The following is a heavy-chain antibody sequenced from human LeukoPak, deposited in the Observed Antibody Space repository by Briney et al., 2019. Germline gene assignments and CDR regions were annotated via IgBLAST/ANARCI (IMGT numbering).Heavy chain of an antibody. CDR2: IYYSGSA. Sequence: SETLSLTCTVSGGSISSSSYYWGWIRQPPGKGLEWIGSIYYSGSAYYNPSLKSRVTISVDTSKNQFSLKLSPVTAADTAVYYCARLSGSYYSDFDYWGQGTLVTVSS. D-gene: IGHD1-26*01. CDR3: ARLSGSYYSDFDY. V-gene: IGHV4-39*01. J-gene: IGHJ4*02. CDR1: GGSISSSSYY.